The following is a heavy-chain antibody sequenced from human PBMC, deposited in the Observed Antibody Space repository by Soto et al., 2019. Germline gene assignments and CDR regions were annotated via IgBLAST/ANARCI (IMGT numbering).Heavy chain of an antibody. Sequence: PGESLKISCKGSAYSFTSYWIGRVRQMPGKGPECMGIIYPGDSDTRYSPSFQGQVTISADKSISTAYLQWSSLKASDTAMYYLAGPLSPGGGYDAFDTCGQGEWSQS. CDR2: IYPGDSDT. J-gene: IGHJ3*02. CDR1: AYSFTSYW. D-gene: IGHD2-15*01. V-gene: IGHV5-51*01. CDR3: AGPLSPGGGYDAFDT.